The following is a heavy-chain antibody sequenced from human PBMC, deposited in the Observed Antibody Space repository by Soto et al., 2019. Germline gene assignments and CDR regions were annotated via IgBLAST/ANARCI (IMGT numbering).Heavy chain of an antibody. CDR3: AGRFLEWLETYYYYYGMDV. J-gene: IGHJ6*02. CDR2: IIPIFGTA. D-gene: IGHD3-3*01. V-gene: IGHV1-69*01. Sequence: QVQLVQSGAEVKKPGSSVKVSGKASGGTFSSYAISWVRQAPGQGLEWMGGIIPIFGTANYAQKFQGRVTITADESTSTAYMELSSLRSEDTAVYYCAGRFLEWLETYYYYYGMDVWGQGTTVTVSS. CDR1: GGTFSSYA.